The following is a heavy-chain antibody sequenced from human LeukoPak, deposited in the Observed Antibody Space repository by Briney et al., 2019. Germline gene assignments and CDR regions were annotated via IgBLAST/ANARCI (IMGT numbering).Heavy chain of an antibody. CDR3: ARDYRSVRIAAAVNAFDY. CDR2: IYHSGST. D-gene: IGHD6-13*01. V-gene: IGHV4-30-2*01. CDR1: GGSISSGGYY. Sequence: SETLSLTCTVSGGSISSGGYYWSWIRQPPGKGLEWIGYIYHSGSTYYNPSLKSRVTISVDRTKNQFSLKLSSVTAADTAVYYCARDYRSVRIAAAVNAFDYWGQGTLVTVSS. J-gene: IGHJ4*02.